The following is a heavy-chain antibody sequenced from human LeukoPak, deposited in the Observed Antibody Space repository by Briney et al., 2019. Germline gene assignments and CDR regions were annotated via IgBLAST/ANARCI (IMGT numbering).Heavy chain of an antibody. CDR2: IIPIFGIA. CDR3: ARGRHCSSTSCYNYYYYGLDV. D-gene: IGHD2-2*02. J-gene: IGHJ6*02. CDR1: GGTFSSYA. V-gene: IGHV1-69*04. Sequence: ASVKVSCKASGGTFSSYAISWVRQAPGQVLEWMGRIIPIFGIANYAQKFQGRVTITADKSTSTAYMELSSLRSEDTAVYYCARGRHCSSTSCYNYYYYGLDVWGQGTTVAVSS.